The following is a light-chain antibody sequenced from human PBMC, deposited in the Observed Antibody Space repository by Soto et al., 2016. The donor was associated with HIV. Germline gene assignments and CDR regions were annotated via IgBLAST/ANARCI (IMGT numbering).Light chain of an antibody. V-gene: IGKV1-5*03. CDR3: QHFNSFLPWT. CDR1: QSINSW. CDR2: KAS. J-gene: IGKJ1*01. Sequence: DIQMTQSPSTLSASVGDRVTITCRASQSINSWLAWYQQKAGKAPKLLIYKASSLESGVPSRFSGSGSGTEFTLTITSLQPEDFAIYYCQHFNSFLPWTFGQGTKVEVK.